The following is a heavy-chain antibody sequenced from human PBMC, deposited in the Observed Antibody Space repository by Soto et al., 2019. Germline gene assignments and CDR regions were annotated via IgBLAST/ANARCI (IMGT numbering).Heavy chain of an antibody. D-gene: IGHD3-9*01. CDR3: ARLGRDWLGVDY. V-gene: IGHV4-59*08. CDR1: GGSISSYY. J-gene: IGHJ4*02. Sequence: QVQLQESGPGLVKPSETLSLTCTVSGGSISSYYWSWIRQPPGKGLEWIGYIYYSGSTNYNPSLKSRVTISVDTSKNQFSLKLSSVTAADTAVYYCARLGRDWLGVDYWGQGTLVTVSS. CDR2: IYYSGST.